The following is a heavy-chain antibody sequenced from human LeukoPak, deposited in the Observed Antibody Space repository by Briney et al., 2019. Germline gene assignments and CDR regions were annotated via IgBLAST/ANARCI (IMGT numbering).Heavy chain of an antibody. CDR1: GGSISSYY. CDR3: ARDQGDFWSGYTLGAFDI. V-gene: IGHV4-59*01. Sequence: SETLSLTCTVSGGSISSYYWSWIRQPPGKGLEWIGYIYYGGSTNYNPSLKSRVTISVDTSKNQFSLKLSSVTAADTAVYYCARDQGDFWSGYTLGAFDIWGQGTMVTVSS. CDR2: IYYGGST. D-gene: IGHD3-3*01. J-gene: IGHJ3*02.